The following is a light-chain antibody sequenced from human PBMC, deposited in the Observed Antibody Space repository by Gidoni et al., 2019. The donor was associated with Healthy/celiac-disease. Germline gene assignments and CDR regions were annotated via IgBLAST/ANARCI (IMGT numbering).Light chain of an antibody. Sequence: EIVLTQSPATLSVSQGERATLSCRASQSVSSNLAWYQQKPGQAPRLLIYGASTRATGIPARFSGSGSGTEFTLTISSLESEDFAVYYCQQYSNWPSFGGGTKVEIK. CDR1: QSVSSN. J-gene: IGKJ4*01. CDR3: QQYSNWPS. V-gene: IGKV3D-15*01. CDR2: GAS.